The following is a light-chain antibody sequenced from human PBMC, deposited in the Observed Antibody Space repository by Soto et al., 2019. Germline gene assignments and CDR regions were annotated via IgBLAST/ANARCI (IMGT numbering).Light chain of an antibody. CDR3: QQYFTTPIT. CDR2: WAS. Sequence: DIVMTQSPDSLAVSLGERATINCKSSQRVLSNSNNKNYLAWYQQTPGQPPRLLISWASTREFGVPDRFSGSESGTDFTLTISSLQAEDVAVYYCQQYFTTPITFGQGTRLEIK. J-gene: IGKJ5*01. V-gene: IGKV4-1*01. CDR1: QRVLSNSNNKNY.